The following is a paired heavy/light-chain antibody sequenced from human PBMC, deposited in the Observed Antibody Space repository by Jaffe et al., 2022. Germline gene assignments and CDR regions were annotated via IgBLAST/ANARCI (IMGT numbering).Light chain of an antibody. CDR3: MQSLQTPLT. Sequence: DIVMTQSPLSLPVTPGEPASISCRSSQSLLHRNGFNSLDWIVQKPGHSPQLLIYLASKRASGVPDRFSGSGSGTDFTLKIATVEPDDVGVYYCMQSLQTPLTFGQGTKVEI. CDR2: LAS. J-gene: IGKJ1*01. V-gene: IGKV2-28*01. CDR1: QSLLHRNGFNS.
Heavy chain of an antibody. V-gene: IGHV4-61*02. D-gene: IGHD7-27*01. J-gene: IGHJ5*02. CDR3: ARDAAFPDLTGDGTA. Sequence: QVQLQESGPGLVKPSQTLSLTCTVSGGSITTGNYYWSWIRQPAGGELEWIGRVFTSGSTSYNPSLKSRVTISVDTSKNQFSLNLSSVTAADTAVYYCARDAAFPDLTGDGTAWGQGTLVTVSA. CDR2: VFTSGST. CDR1: GGSITTGNYY.